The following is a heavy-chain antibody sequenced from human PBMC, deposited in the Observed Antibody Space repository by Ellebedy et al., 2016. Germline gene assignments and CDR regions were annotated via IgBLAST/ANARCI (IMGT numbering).Heavy chain of an antibody. Sequence: GGSLRLSCRASGFTFSSYAMSWVRQAPGKGLEWVSSISSSSSYIYYADSVKGRFTISRDNAKNTVYLQMNSLRAEDTAVYYCVRDRYILGFFDYWGQGTLVTVSS. CDR2: ISSSSSYI. CDR1: GFTFSSYA. V-gene: IGHV3-21*01. CDR3: VRDRYILGFFDY. J-gene: IGHJ4*02. D-gene: IGHD3-16*02.